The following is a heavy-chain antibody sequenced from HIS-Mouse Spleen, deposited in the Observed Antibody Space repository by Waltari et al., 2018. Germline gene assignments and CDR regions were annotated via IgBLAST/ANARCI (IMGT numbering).Heavy chain of an antibody. CDR1: GGSFSGYY. CDR2: INHSGST. D-gene: IGHD3-3*01. CDR3: ARVGGSYYDFWSGYYTEYYFDY. J-gene: IGHJ4*02. V-gene: IGHV4-34*01. Sequence: QVQLQQWGAGLLKPSETLSLTCAVYGGSFSGYYWSWISQPPGKGLEWIGEINHSGSTNYNPSLKSRVTISVDTSKNQFSLKLSSVTAADTAVYYCARVGGSYYDFWSGYYTEYYFDYWGQGTLVTVSS.